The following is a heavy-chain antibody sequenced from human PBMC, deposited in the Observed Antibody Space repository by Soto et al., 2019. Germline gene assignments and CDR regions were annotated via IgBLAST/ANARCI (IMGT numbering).Heavy chain of an antibody. V-gene: IGHV3-33*01. D-gene: IGHD2-15*01. J-gene: IGHJ6*03. CDR3: ARWSGYCSGGSCYMNYYYMDV. CDR1: GFTFSSYG. CDR2: IWYDGSNK. Sequence: GGSLRLSCAASGFTFSSYGMHWVRQAPGKGLEWVAVIWYDGSNKYYADSVKGRFTISRDNSKNTLYLQMNSLRAEDTAVYYCARWSGYCSGGSCYMNYYYMDVWGKGTTVTVSS.